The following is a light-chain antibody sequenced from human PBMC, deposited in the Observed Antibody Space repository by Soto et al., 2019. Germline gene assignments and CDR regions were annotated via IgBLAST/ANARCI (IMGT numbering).Light chain of an antibody. J-gene: IGKJ1*01. Sequence: EIVITQSPATLSVSPGQSATLPCRASQSVNSYLAWYQQKPGQAPRLLIYGVSRRATGIPDRFSGSGSGTDFTLTISRLEPEDFAVYYCQQYGSSRTFGQGTKVDI. CDR2: GVS. V-gene: IGKV3-20*01. CDR1: QSVNSY. CDR3: QQYGSSRT.